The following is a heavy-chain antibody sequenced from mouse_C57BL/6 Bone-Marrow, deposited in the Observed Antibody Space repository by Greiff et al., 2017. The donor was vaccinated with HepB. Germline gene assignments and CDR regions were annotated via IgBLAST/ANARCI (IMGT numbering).Heavy chain of an antibody. J-gene: IGHJ3*01. CDR1: GFTFSDYG. D-gene: IGHD3-2*02. Sequence: EVQVVESGGGLVKPGGSLKLSCAASGFTFSDYGMHWARQAPEKGLEWVAYISSGSSTIYYADTVKGRFTISRDNAKNTLFLQMTSLRSEDTAMYYCARGDQTDSSGPGFAYWGQGTLVTVSA. V-gene: IGHV5-17*01. CDR3: ARGDQTDSSGPGFAY. CDR2: ISSGSSTI.